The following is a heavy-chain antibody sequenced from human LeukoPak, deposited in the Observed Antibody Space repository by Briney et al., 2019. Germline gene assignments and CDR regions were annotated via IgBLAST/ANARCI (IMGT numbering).Heavy chain of an antibody. J-gene: IGHJ1*01. V-gene: IGHV4-31*03. CDR2: IYYCGST. CDR1: GGSISSGCYF. D-gene: IGHD3-22*01. CDR3: ASVSYDTSLQH. Sequence: SETLSLTCTVSGGSISSGCYFWSWIRQHPGKGLEWIGYIYYCGSTYYNPSLKCRVNISVDTSKKQFSLRLSSVTAADTAIYYCASVSYDTSLQHWGQGTLVTVSS.